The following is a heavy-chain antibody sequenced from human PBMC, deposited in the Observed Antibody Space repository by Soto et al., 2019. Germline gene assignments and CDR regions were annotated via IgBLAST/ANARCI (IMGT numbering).Heavy chain of an antibody. J-gene: IGHJ4*02. CDR2: INPNSGGT. CDR1: GYTFSGYY. CDR3: ASSGARAYSSSYGY. Sequence: XSVKVSCTGSGYTFSGYYIRWVRQSPGQGLEWMGWINPNSGGTNYAQKFQCRVTMTRDTSISTAYMELSRLRSDDTAVYYCASSGARAYSSSYGYWGQGTLVTVPS. D-gene: IGHD6-13*01. V-gene: IGHV1-2*02.